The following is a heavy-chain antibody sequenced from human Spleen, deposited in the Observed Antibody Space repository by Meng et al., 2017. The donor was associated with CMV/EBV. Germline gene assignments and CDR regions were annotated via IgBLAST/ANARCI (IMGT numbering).Heavy chain of an antibody. CDR3: ARGGDYASWVD. J-gene: IGHJ4*02. V-gene: IGHV4-59*01. D-gene: IGHD4-17*01. Sequence: GSLRLSCAASGFTFDDYAMHWVRQPPGKGLEWIGYIYYSGSTNYNPSLKSRVTISVDTSKNQFSLKLSSVTAADTAVYYCARGGDYASWVDWGQGTLVTVSS. CDR1: GFTFDDYA. CDR2: IYYSGST.